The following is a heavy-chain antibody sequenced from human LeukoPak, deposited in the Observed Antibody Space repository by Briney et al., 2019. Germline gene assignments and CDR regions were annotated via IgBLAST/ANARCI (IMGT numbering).Heavy chain of an antibody. CDR3: ARDFSPSLLPNDY. CDR2: IYYSGST. J-gene: IGHJ4*02. CDR1: GGSISSSSYY. D-gene: IGHD2/OR15-2a*01. Sequence: PSETLSLTCTVSGGSISSSSYYWGWIRQPPGKGLEWIGSIYYSGSTYYNPSLKSRVTISVDTSKNQFSLKLSSVTAADTAVYYCARDFSPSLLPNDYWGQGTLVTVSS. V-gene: IGHV4-39*07.